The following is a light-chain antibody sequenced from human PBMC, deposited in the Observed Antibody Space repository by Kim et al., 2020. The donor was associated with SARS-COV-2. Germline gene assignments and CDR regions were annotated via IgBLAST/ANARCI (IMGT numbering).Light chain of an antibody. V-gene: IGKV3-15*01. CDR1: QTVGRN. CDR2: DAS. Sequence: SVSPGDRATRSCRASQTVGRNLAWYQQKHGQAPILLIDDASTGATGVPGRFTGSGSGTEFSLTISSLQSEDVAIYHCQQYSDKISFGQGTRLEIK. J-gene: IGKJ5*01. CDR3: QQYSDKIS.